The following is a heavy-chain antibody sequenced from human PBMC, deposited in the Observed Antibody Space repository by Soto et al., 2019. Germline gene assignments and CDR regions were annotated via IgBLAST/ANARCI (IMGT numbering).Heavy chain of an antibody. CDR3: TSMYISGGVDY. CDR2: IRSKANSDAT. Sequence: EVQLVESGGGLVQPGGSLKLSCAASGFTFSGSAMHWVSQASGKGLEWVGRIRSKANSDATAYAASVKGRFTISRDDSKITSYLQMTSLKPEDTAVYYCTSMYISGGVDYWGQGTLVTVYS. V-gene: IGHV3-73*02. CDR1: GFTFSGSA. J-gene: IGHJ4*02. D-gene: IGHD6-19*01.